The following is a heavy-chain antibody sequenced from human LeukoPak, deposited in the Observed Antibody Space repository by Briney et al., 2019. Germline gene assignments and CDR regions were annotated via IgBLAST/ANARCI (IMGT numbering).Heavy chain of an antibody. CDR1: GFSFSSYA. J-gene: IGHJ4*02. V-gene: IGHV3-30-3*01. CDR3: AKDWKFYYVSGSFFPDN. Sequence: GGSLRLSCAASGFSFSSYAVHWVRQAPGKGLECVAVISHDGSKKYYADFVKGRFTISRDNSKNTLYLHMNSLIPEDTAVYFCAKDWKFYYVSGSFFPDNWGQGTLVTVSS. CDR2: ISHDGSKK. D-gene: IGHD3-10*01.